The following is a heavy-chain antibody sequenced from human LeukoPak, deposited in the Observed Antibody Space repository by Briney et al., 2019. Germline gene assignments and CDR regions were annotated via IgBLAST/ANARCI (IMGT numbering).Heavy chain of an antibody. CDR2: ISSSGSTI. CDR3: AKKYEQQVID. Sequence: PGGSLRLSCAASGFSVSNNYMSWVRQAPGKGLEWVSYISSSGSTIYYADSVKGRFTISRDNAKNSLYLQMNSLRGEDTAVYYCAKKYEQQVIDWGQGTLVTVSS. J-gene: IGHJ4*02. V-gene: IGHV3-11*04. CDR1: GFSVSNNY. D-gene: IGHD6-13*01.